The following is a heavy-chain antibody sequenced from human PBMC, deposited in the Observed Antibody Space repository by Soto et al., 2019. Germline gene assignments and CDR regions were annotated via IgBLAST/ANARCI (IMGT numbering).Heavy chain of an antibody. CDR2: IIPIFGTA. V-gene: IGHV1-69*12. D-gene: IGHD6-19*01. CDR3: AKTLGSAVAGPGRFDL. J-gene: IGHJ2*01. Sequence: QVQLVQSGAAVKKPGSSVKVSCKASGGTFSSYAISWVRQAPGQGLEWMGGIIPIFGTANYAQKFQGRVTITADESTSTGYMEVSSLRSEDTAVYYCAKTLGSAVAGPGRFDLWGRGTLVTVSS. CDR1: GGTFSSYA.